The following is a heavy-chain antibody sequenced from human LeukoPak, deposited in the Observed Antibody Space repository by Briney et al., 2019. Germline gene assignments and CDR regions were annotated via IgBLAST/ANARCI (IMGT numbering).Heavy chain of an antibody. CDR2: IYHSGST. Sequence: SETLSLTCAVSGYSISSGYYWGWIRQPPGKGLEWIGSIYHSGSTCYNPSLKSRVTISVDTSKNQFSLKLSSVTAADTAVYYCARSYDSSGYYYGGLDYWGQGTLVTVSS. CDR3: ARSYDSSGYYYGGLDY. V-gene: IGHV4-38-2*01. CDR1: GYSISSGYY. D-gene: IGHD3-22*01. J-gene: IGHJ4*02.